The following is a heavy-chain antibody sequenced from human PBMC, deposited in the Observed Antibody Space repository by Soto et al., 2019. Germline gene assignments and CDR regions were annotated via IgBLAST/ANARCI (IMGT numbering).Heavy chain of an antibody. D-gene: IGHD3-22*01. CDR1: GYPFTHYV. CDR2: ISPFNGNT. V-gene: IGHV1-18*01. J-gene: IGHJ6*02. Sequence: ASVKVSCKSSGYPFTHYVITWVRQAPGQGLEWMGWISPFNGNTNYGQTLQGRVTLTTDTSTSTVYMELRSLRSDDTAVYYCARDQSFDRSYYYGIDFWGQGTTVTVSS. CDR3: ARDQSFDRSYYYGIDF.